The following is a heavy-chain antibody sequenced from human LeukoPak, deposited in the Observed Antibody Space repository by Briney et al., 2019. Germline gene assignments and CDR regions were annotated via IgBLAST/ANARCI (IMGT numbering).Heavy chain of an antibody. D-gene: IGHD3-16*01. J-gene: IGHJ3*02. Sequence: PSETLSLTCAVYGGSFSGYYWSWIRQPPGKGLEWIGYIYYSGSTNYNPSLKSRVTISVDTSKNQFSLKLSSVTAADTAVYYCARGHPYLGAFDIWGQGTMVTVSS. CDR2: IYYSGST. V-gene: IGHV4-59*01. CDR1: GGSFSGYY. CDR3: ARGHPYLGAFDI.